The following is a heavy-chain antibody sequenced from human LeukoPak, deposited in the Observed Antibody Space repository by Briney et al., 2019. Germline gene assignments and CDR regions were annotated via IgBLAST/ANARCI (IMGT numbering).Heavy chain of an antibody. CDR3: ARDIAGSGVDY. Sequence: SETLSLTCTVSGGSISSSSYHWGWIRQPPGKGLEWIGSIYYSGSTYYNPSLKSRVTISVDTSKNQFSLKLSSVTAADTAVYYCARDIAGSGVDYWGQGTLVTVSS. V-gene: IGHV4-39*07. CDR2: IYYSGST. CDR1: GGSISSSSYH. J-gene: IGHJ4*02. D-gene: IGHD3-10*01.